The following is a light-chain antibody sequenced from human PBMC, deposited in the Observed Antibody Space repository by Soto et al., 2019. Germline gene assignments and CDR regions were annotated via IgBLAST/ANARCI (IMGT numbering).Light chain of an antibody. J-gene: IGKJ1*01. CDR2: DAS. Sequence: DIQMTQSPSTLSASIGDRVTITCRASQSISKWLAWHQQKPGKAPKLLIYDASSLQSGVPSRFSGSGSGTEFTLTISSLQPDDFATYYCQQYKSYSPWTFGQGTKVEIK. CDR3: QQYKSYSPWT. CDR1: QSISKW. V-gene: IGKV1-5*01.